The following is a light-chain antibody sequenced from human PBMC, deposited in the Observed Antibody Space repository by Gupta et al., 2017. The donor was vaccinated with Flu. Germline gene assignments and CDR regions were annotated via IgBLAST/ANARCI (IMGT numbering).Light chain of an antibody. CDR1: SSDIGGYDY. J-gene: IGLJ2*01. CDR3: SAYTRGSAILVT. Sequence: QSAPTQPASVSGSPGQSIPIPCPGTSSDIGGYDYVSWYQQRPGKAPQLMIYDAGNRPPGVSNRFSGSKFGNTAALTISGLQADDEADYYCSAYTRGSAILVTFGGGTRLTV. CDR2: DAG. V-gene: IGLV2-14*03.